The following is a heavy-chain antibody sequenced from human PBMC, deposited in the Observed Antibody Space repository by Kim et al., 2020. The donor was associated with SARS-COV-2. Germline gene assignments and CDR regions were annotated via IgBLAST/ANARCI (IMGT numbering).Heavy chain of an antibody. D-gene: IGHD3-3*01. J-gene: IGHJ4*02. V-gene: IGHV3-13*04. CDR2: IGTAGDT. Sequence: GGSLRLSCTASGFTFSSYDMHWVRQATGKGLEWVSAIGTAGDTYYPGSVKGRFTISRENAKNSLYHQMNSLRAGDPAVYYCARGKYDFWSGFYYFDYWGQGTLVTVSS. CDR1: GFTFSSYD. CDR3: ARGKYDFWSGFYYFDY.